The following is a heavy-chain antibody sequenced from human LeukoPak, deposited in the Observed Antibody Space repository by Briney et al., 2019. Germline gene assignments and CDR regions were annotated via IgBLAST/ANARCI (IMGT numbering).Heavy chain of an antibody. V-gene: IGHV1-2*02. CDR3: AEFWHSDS. J-gene: IGHJ4*02. CDR1: GYIFTTYY. CDR2: IDPNSGVT. Sequence: ASVKLSCTPSGYIFTTYYIHWVRQAPGQGLEWMGWIDPNSGVTIYAQKFQGRVTMTRDTSISTVYMQLSGLTFDDTAIYYCAEFWHSDSWGQGTPVTVSS.